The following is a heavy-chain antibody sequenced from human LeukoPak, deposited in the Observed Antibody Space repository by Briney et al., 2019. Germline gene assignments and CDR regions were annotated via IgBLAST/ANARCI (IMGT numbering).Heavy chain of an antibody. Sequence: SGTLSLTCAVSGGSISSGGYSWSWIRQPPGKGLEWIGYIYHSGSTYYNPSLKSRVTISVDRSKNQFSLKLSSVTAADTAVYYCARYSYGLADYWGQGTLVTVSS. CDR1: GGSISSGGYS. J-gene: IGHJ4*02. CDR3: ARYSYGLADY. CDR2: IYHSGST. V-gene: IGHV4-30-2*01. D-gene: IGHD5-18*01.